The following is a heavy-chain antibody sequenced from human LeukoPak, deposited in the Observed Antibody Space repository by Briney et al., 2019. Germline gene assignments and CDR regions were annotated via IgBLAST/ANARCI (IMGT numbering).Heavy chain of an antibody. V-gene: IGHV3-74*01. D-gene: IGHD6-13*01. J-gene: IGHJ5*02. CDR2: ISDDGGTK. CDR1: GFAVKEYY. Sequence: GGSLRLSCVASGFAVKEYYMYWIRQTPGRGPMWVSRISDDGGTKLYAGFAKGRFIMSRDTAKNTVYLQMNSQRVEDTAKYYCVRDIAPGGTVWFDIWGQGTLVTVSS. CDR3: VRDIAPGGTVWFDI.